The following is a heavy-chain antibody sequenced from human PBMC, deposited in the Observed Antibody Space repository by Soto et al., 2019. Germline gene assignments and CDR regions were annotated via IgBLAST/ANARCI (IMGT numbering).Heavy chain of an antibody. D-gene: IGHD2-15*01. J-gene: IGHJ6*02. V-gene: IGHV1-2*02. CDR1: GYTFTGYY. Sequence: ASVKVSCKASGYTFTGYYMHWVRQAPGQGLEWMVWINPNSGGTNYAQKFQGRVTMTRDTSISTAYMELSRLRSDDTAVYYCARGEFVVVVAATPLHYYYYGMDVWGQGTTVTVSS. CDR3: ARGEFVVVVAATPLHYYYYGMDV. CDR2: INPNSGGT.